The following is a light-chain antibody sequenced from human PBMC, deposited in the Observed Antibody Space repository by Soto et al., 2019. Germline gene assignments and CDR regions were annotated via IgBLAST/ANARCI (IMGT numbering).Light chain of an antibody. CDR1: QSVSSSY. Sequence: EIVLTQSPGSLSLSPGERATLSCRASQSVSSSYLAWYQQKPDQAPRLLIYGASSRATGIPDRFSGSGSGTDFTLTISRLEPEDFAVYYCQQYGSSPQTFGQGTTVEIK. CDR2: GAS. CDR3: QQYGSSPQT. J-gene: IGKJ1*01. V-gene: IGKV3-20*01.